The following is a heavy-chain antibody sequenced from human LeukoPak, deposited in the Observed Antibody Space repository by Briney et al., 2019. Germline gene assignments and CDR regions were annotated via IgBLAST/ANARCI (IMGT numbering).Heavy chain of an antibody. CDR1: GFTLDNYN. V-gene: IGHV3-21*01. CDR3: ARFAEVYYYVDV. CDR2: IRSYSSYI. J-gene: IGHJ6*03. Sequence: GGSLRLSCAAYGFTLDNYNFNWVRQAPGKGLEWVASIRSYSSYIHYADSVKGRFTISRDDAKKSLYLQMNSLRAEDTAVYFCARFAEVYYYVDVWGTGTTVIVSS. D-gene: IGHD2-21*01.